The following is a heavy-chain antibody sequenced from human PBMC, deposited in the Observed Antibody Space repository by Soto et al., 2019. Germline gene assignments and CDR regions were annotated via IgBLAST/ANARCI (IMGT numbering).Heavy chain of an antibody. J-gene: IGHJ6*02. D-gene: IGHD4-4*01. CDR2: VFYTGRA. V-gene: IGHV4-59*01. Sequence: SESLSLTGTVSVCSLGSYYWSWMRQPPGKGLEWIGYVFYTGRANYNASLKSRVSISLDTSNYQFSLKLSSVTAADTAVYYCARDGDGRMTTNPYYYNGVDVWGPGTTVTVSS. CDR3: ARDGDGRMTTNPYYYNGVDV. CDR1: VCSLGSYY.